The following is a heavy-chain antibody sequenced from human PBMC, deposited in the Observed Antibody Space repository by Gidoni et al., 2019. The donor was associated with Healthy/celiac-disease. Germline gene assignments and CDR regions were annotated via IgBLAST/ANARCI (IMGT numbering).Heavy chain of an antibody. Sequence: QVQLVQSGAEVKKPGASVKVSCKASGYPFTSYDITWVRQATGQGLEWMGWMNPNSGNTGYAQKFQGRVTMTRNTSISTAYMELSSLRSEDTAVYYCARVGGIVVVPAGVYYYYYGMDVWGQGTTVTVSS. CDR1: GYPFTSYD. V-gene: IGHV1-8*01. D-gene: IGHD2-2*01. CDR2: MNPNSGNT. CDR3: ARVGGIVVVPAGVYYYYYGMDV. J-gene: IGHJ6*02.